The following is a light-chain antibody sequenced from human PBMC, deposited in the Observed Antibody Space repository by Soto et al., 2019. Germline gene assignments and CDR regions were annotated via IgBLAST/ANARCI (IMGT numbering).Light chain of an antibody. CDR1: SSNIGSNT. Sequence: QAVVTQPPSASGTPGQRVTISCSGSSSNIGSNTVNWYQQLPEMAPKLLIHTNNQRPSGIPDRFSGSKSGTSASLAISGLQSDDEADYYCAVWDDSLNGGVFGGGTKLTVL. V-gene: IGLV1-44*01. J-gene: IGLJ3*02. CDR3: AVWDDSLNGGV. CDR2: TNN.